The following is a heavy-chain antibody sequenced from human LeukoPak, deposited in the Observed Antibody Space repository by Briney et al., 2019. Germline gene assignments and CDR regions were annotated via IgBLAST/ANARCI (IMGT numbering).Heavy chain of an antibody. CDR3: ARAKPADFDL. CDR1: GFTFNTYW. V-gene: IGHV3-74*01. CDR2: VKEDGRET. J-gene: IGHJ2*01. Sequence: GGSPRLSCVGSGFTFNTYWIHWVRQAPGKGLVWVSRVKEDGRETNYADSVKGRFTLSRDNAKNTVYLQMNNLRAEDTAVYHCARAKPADFDLWGRGTLVTVSS.